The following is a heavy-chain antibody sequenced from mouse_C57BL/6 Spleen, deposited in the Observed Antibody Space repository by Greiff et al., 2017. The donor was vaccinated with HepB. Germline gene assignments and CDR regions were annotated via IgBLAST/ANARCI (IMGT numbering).Heavy chain of an antibody. V-gene: IGHV1-42*01. CDR3: ARGDSYFDY. Sequence: EVQLVESGPELVKISCKASGYSFTGYYMNWVKQSPEKSLEWIGEINPSTGGTTYNQKFKAKATLTVDKSSSTAYMQLKSLTSEDSAVYYCARGDSYFDYWGQGTTLTVSS. CDR2: INPSTGGT. J-gene: IGHJ2*01. CDR1: GYSFTGYY.